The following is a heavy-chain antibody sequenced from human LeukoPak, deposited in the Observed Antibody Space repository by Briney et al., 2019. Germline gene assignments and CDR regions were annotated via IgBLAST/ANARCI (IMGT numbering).Heavy chain of an antibody. CDR1: GGTFSSYA. Sequence: SVKVSCKASGGTFSSYAISWVRQAPGQGLEWMGRIIPIFGTANYAQKFQGRGTITTDESTSKAYMELSSLRSEDTAVYYCARDGLVVAGTYNWFDPWGQGTLVTVSS. J-gene: IGHJ5*02. CDR3: ARDGLVVAGTYNWFDP. D-gene: IGHD2-15*01. CDR2: IIPIFGTA. V-gene: IGHV1-69*05.